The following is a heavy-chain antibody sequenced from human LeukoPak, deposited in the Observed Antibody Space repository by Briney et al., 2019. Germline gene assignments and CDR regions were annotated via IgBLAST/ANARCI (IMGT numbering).Heavy chain of an antibody. Sequence: GESLKISCKGAGYSFTSYGIGWLRQMPGKGLEWMGIIYPGDSDTRYSPSLQGQVTISADKSISTAYLQWSSLKASDTAMYYCARQRSSYYDYWGQGTLVTVSS. J-gene: IGHJ4*02. V-gene: IGHV5-51*01. CDR2: IYPGDSDT. CDR1: GYSFTSYG. CDR3: ARQRSSYYDY.